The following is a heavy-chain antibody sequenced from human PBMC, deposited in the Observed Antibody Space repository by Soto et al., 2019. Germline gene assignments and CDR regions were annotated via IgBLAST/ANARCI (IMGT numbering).Heavy chain of an antibody. CDR1: GFTFSSYG. V-gene: IGHV3-30*18. CDR2: ISYDGSNK. J-gene: IGHJ5*02. D-gene: IGHD4-17*01. Sequence: SGGSLRLSCAASGFTFSSYGMHWVRQAPGKGLEWVAVISYDGSNKYYADSVKGRFTISRDNSKNTLYLQMNSLRAEDTAVYYCAKLYGVDPWGQGTLVTVSS. CDR3: AKLYGVDP.